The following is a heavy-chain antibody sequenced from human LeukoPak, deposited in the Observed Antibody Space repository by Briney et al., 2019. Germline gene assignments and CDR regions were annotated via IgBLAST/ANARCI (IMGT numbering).Heavy chain of an antibody. CDR2: IYRDGST. J-gene: IGHJ2*01. Sequence: PGGSLRLSCAASGFTVSRSYMSWVRHAPGGGLECVSDIYRDGSTYYADSVKGRFTISRDDSTNTVYLQMNSLSAEDTAVYYCATRPGMGINYFDLWGRGTLVTVSS. D-gene: IGHD1-1*01. CDR1: GFTVSRSY. CDR3: ATRPGMGINYFDL. V-gene: IGHV3-53*01.